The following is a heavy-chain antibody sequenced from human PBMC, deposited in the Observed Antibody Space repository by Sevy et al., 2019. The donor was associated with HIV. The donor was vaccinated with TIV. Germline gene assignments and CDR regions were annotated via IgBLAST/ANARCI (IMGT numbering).Heavy chain of an antibody. V-gene: IGHV3-30*18. CDR1: GFTFSSYG. Sequence: GGSLRLSCAASGFTFSSYGMHWVRQAPGKGLEWVAVISYDGSNKYYADSVKGRFTISRDNSKNTLYLQMNSLRAEDTAVYYCAKSYYYDSSGHAPGFDYRGQGTLVTVSS. J-gene: IGHJ4*02. D-gene: IGHD3-22*01. CDR2: ISYDGSNK. CDR3: AKSYYYDSSGHAPGFDY.